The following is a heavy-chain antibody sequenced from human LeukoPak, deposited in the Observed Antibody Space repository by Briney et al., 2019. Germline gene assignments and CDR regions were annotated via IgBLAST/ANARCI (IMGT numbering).Heavy chain of an antibody. CDR3: ASCGVMGATRTS. CDR2: INPKNGGT. D-gene: IGHD1-26*01. V-gene: IGHV1-2*02. J-gene: IGHJ5*02. Sequence: GASVKVSCKAFGYTFTDYYMHWVRQAPGQGLEWMGWINPKNGGTNYAQMFRGRVTMTRDTSISTAYTELSGLRCDDTAVYYCASCGVMGATRTSWGQGTLVTVSS. CDR1: GYTFTDYY.